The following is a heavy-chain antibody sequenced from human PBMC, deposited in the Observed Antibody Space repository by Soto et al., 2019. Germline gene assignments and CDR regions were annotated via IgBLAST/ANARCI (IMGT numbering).Heavy chain of an antibody. CDR2: IYSAGSA. CDR1: GFTVSTYY. Sequence: GGSLRLSCAASGFTVSTYYMSWVRQAPGKGLEWVSVIYSAGSADFADSVKGRFTVSRDNSKNTLYLQMSSLRAEDTAVYYCARVPSSSYHYFDDWGQGTLVTVSS. V-gene: IGHV3-66*01. J-gene: IGHJ4*02. D-gene: IGHD6-13*01. CDR3: ARVPSSSYHYFDD.